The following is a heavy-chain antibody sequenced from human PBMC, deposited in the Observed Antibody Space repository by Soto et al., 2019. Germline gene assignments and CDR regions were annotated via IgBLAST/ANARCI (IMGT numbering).Heavy chain of an antibody. D-gene: IGHD3-16*02. J-gene: IGHJ4*02. CDR3: AREGGYDYVWGSYRFDY. V-gene: IGHV4-61*01. Sequence: SETLSLTCTVSGGSVSSGSYYWSWIRQPPGKGLEWIGYIYYSGSTNYNPSLKSRVTISADTSKNQFSLKLSSVTATDTAVYYCAREGGYDYVWGSYRFDYWGQGTLVTVSS. CDR2: IYYSGST. CDR1: GGSVSSGSYY.